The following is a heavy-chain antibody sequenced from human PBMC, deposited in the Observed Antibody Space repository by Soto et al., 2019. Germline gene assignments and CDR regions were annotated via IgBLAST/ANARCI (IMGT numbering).Heavy chain of an antibody. D-gene: IGHD3-9*01. CDR1: GHPLSYRY. CDR2: MRPLIGDT. V-gene: IGHV1-45*02. CDR3: AGEGSYETLSGNSHIFD. J-gene: IGHJ4*02. Sequence: QVPLVQSGAEVKQTGSSVKISCKTSGHPLSYRYLHWFRQAPGQAFEWMGRMRPLIGDTNNAQKVYVRLTLSTHRAMTTSYMELGSLTSDDTAIYYCAGEGSYETLSGNSHIFDWGQGSLVSVSS.